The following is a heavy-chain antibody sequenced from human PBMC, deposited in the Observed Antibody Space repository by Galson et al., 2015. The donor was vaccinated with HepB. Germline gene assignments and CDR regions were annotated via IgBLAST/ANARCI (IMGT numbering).Heavy chain of an antibody. Sequence: LRLSCAASGFTFSSYSMNWVRQAPGKGLEWVSSISSSSSYIYYADSVKGRFTISRDNAKNSLYLQMNSLRAEDTAVYYCARTIMITFGGVPDTFDAFDIWGQGTMVTVSS. D-gene: IGHD3-16*01. CDR3: ARTIMITFGGVPDTFDAFDI. J-gene: IGHJ3*02. CDR1: GFTFSSYS. V-gene: IGHV3-21*01. CDR2: ISSSSSYI.